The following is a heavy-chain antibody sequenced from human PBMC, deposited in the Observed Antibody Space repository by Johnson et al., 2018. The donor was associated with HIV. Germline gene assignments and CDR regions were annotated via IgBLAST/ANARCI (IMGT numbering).Heavy chain of an antibody. CDR1: GFTFSGSA. Sequence: VQLVESGGGLVQPGGSLKLSCAASGFTFSGSAIHWVRQASGKGLEWVGRIRSKANSYATAYAASVKGRFTISRDDSKNTAYLQMNSLKIEDTAVYYCSRSDSTYYNFGSGYYTGAFDIWGQGTMVTVSS. CDR3: SRSDSTYYNFGSGYYTGAFDI. D-gene: IGHD3-3*01. J-gene: IGHJ3*02. CDR2: IRSKANSYAT. V-gene: IGHV3-73*02.